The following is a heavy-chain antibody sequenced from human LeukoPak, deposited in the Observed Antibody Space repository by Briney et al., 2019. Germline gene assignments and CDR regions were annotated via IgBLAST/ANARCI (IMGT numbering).Heavy chain of an antibody. CDR2: FYYSGST. Sequence: PSETLSLTCTVSGGSISGHCWSWIRQPPGKGLEWIGYFYYSGSTHYNPSLKSRVTTSVDTSNNQFTLNLSSVTAADTALYYCARRGEGYSYGSFGLDVWGQGTTVTVYS. CDR1: GGSISGHC. V-gene: IGHV4-59*08. J-gene: IGHJ6*02. D-gene: IGHD5-18*01. CDR3: ARRGEGYSYGSFGLDV.